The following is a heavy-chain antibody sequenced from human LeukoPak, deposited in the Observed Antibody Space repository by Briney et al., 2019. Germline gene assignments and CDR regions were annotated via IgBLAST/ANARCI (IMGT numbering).Heavy chain of an antibody. CDR1: GFSFSNSD. V-gene: IGHV3-23*01. D-gene: IGHD5-24*01. CDR3: AKVTSKLATIRGCFDY. CDR2: ISISGGTT. J-gene: IGHJ4*02. Sequence: GGSLRLSCVASGFSFSNSDMSWVRQAPGKGLEWVSTISISGGTTYYADSVKGRFPISRDNSKNTLYLQMTSLRAEDTAVYYCAKVTSKLATIRGCFDYWGQGTLVTVSS.